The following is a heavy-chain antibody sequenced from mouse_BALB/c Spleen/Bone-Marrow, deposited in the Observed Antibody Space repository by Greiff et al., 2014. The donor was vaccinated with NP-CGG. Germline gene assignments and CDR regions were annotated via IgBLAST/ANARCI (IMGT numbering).Heavy chain of an antibody. Sequence: VKLQESGPELVKPGASVEISCKASGYAFSSSGMNWVKQRPGQGLEWIGRIYPGDGNTNYNGKLKGKSTLTGDKSSSTVYMQFSKMTSVESEVYFCDKRGYGNEGHYYAMDYWGQGTSVTVSS. D-gene: IGHD2-1*01. CDR3: DKRGYGNEGHYYAMDY. CDR1: GYAFSSSG. J-gene: IGHJ4*01. CDR2: IYPGDGNT. V-gene: IGHV1-82*01.